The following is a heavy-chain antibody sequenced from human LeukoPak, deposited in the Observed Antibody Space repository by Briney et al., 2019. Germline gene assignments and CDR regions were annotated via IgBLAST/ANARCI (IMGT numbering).Heavy chain of an antibody. J-gene: IGHJ4*02. CDR1: GGTFSSYA. D-gene: IGHD6-19*01. CDR3: ARASLMAGSFDY. V-gene: IGHV1-69*13. Sequence: SVKVSCKASGGTFSSYAISWVRQAPGQGLEWMGGIIPIFGTANYAQKFQGRVTITADESTSTAYMELSSLRPEDTAVYYCARASLMAGSFDYWGQGTLVTVSS. CDR2: IIPIFGTA.